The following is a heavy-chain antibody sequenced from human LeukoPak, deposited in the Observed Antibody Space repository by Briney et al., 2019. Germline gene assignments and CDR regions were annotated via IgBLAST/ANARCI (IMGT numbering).Heavy chain of an antibody. CDR2: IIPIFGTA. Sequence: GASVKVSCKASGGTFSSYAISWVRQAPGQGPEWMGGIIPIFGTANYAQKFQGRVMITADKSTSTAYMELSSLRSEDTAVYYCARGPGSGSYFFDYWGQGTLVTVSS. CDR3: ARGPGSGSYFFDY. V-gene: IGHV1-69*06. D-gene: IGHD3-10*01. CDR1: GGTFSSYA. J-gene: IGHJ4*02.